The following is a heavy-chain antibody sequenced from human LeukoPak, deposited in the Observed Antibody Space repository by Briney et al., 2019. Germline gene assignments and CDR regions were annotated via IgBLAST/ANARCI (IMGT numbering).Heavy chain of an antibody. CDR2: IYYSGST. CDR1: GGSFSSGDYY. Sequence: SQTLSLTCTVSGGSFSSGDYYWSWIRQPPGKGLEWIGCIYYSGSTYYNPSLKSRVTISVDTSKNQFSLKLSSVTAADTAVYYCARVRMTTVTTSRFDPWGQGTLVTVSS. J-gene: IGHJ5*02. V-gene: IGHV4-30-4*01. D-gene: IGHD4-17*01. CDR3: ARVRMTTVTTSRFDP.